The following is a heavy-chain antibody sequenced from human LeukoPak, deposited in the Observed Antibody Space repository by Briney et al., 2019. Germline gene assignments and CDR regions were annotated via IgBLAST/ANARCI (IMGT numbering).Heavy chain of an antibody. CDR3: ASRDGGGYCSSTSCLDY. D-gene: IGHD2-2*03. V-gene: IGHV4-59*08. CDR2: IYYSGST. Sequence: NPSETLSLTCTVSGGSISSYYWSWIRQPPGKGLEWIGYIYYSGSTNYNPSLKSRVTISVDTSKNQFSLKLSSVTAADTAVYYCASRDGGGYCSSTSCLDYWGQGTLVTVSS. CDR1: GGSISSYY. J-gene: IGHJ4*02.